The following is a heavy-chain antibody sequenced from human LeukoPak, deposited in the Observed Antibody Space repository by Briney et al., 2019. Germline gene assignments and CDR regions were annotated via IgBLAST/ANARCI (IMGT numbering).Heavy chain of an antibody. V-gene: IGHV4-59*08. Sequence: SETLSLTCTVSGGSISSYCWCWSWNRPRQGKGWIGYLYYSGSTNYNHSIRSRVSISVHPSKNHFSLKLSSVTAADTAVYYCARGLMVRGPTDYWGQGTLVTVSS. CDR2: LYYSGST. D-gene: IGHD3-10*01. J-gene: IGHJ4*02. CDR1: GGSISSYC. CDR3: ARGLMVRGPTDY.